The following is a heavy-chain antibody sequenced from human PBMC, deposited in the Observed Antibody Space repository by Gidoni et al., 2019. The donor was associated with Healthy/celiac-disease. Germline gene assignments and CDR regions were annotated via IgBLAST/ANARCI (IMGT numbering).Heavy chain of an antibody. D-gene: IGHD1-1*01. J-gene: IGHJ4*02. V-gene: IGHV3-23*01. CDR2: ISGSVGST. CDR1: GFTFSSYA. CDR3: AKRRVRPNKGWYFDY. Sequence: EVQLLESGGGLVQPGGSLRLSCAASGFTFSSYAMSWVRQAPGKGLEWVAAISGSVGSTYYADSVKGRFTISRDNSKNTLYLQMNSLRAEDTAVYYCAKRRVRPNKGWYFDYWGQGTLVTVSS.